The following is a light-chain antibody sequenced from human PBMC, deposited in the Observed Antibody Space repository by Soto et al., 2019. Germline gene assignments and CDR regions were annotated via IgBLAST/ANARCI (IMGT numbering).Light chain of an antibody. CDR1: QSISGY. CDR2: AAS. J-gene: IGKJ1*01. CDR3: PQYYSFPWT. V-gene: IGKV1-39*01. Sequence: DIQMTQSPSSLSASVGDRVTITCRASQSISGYLNWYQQKPGKAPKLLIYAASSLQSGVPSRFSGSGSGTDFTLTISCLQSEDFATYYCPQYYSFPWTFGQGTKVDI.